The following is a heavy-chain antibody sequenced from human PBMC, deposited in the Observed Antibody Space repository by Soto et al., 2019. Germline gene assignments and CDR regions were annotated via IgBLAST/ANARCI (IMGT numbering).Heavy chain of an antibody. CDR3: AREAHTYSGMDV. CDR1: GYAFTTYY. CDR2: INPTDNRK. V-gene: IGHV1-46*01. Sequence: VHLAQSGAEMRKPGASVTVSCKASGYAFTTYYRHWVRQAPGQGLEWMGVINPTDNRKTYSQILQGIVTMTRDTSTSTVYMELRSLRSEDTAIYYCAREAHTYSGMDVWGQGTTVTVS. J-gene: IGHJ6*02.